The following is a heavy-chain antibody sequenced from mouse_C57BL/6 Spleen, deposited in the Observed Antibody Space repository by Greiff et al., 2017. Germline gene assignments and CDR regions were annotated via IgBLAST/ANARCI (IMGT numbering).Heavy chain of an antibody. CDR3: ARGDGHYYAMDY. V-gene: IGHV1-82*01. J-gene: IGHJ4*01. CDR2: IYPGDGDT. CDR1: GYAFSSSW. Sequence: LVESGPELVKPGASVKISCKASGYAFSSSWMNWVKQRPGKGLEWIGRIYPGDGDTNYNGKFKGKATLTADKSSSTAYMQLSSLTSEDSAVYFCARGDGHYYAMDYWGQGTSVTVSS. D-gene: IGHD3-1*01.